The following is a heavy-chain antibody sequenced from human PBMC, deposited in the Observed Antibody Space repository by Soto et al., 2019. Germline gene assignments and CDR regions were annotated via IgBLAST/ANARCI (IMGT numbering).Heavy chain of an antibody. CDR2: IYSIGST. V-gene: IGHV4-30-4*01. J-gene: IGHJ4*02. CDR3: ARDRNRDGYNEFDY. CDR1: GGSISSGDYY. D-gene: IGHD5-12*01. Sequence: PSETLSLTGTVSGGSISSGDYYWSWIRQPPGKGLEWIGYIYSIGSTYYNPSLKSRVTISVDTSKNQFSLKLSSVTAADTAVYYCARDRNRDGYNEFDYWGQGTLVTVSS.